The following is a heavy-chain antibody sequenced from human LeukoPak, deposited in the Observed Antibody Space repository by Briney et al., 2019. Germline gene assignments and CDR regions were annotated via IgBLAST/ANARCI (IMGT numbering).Heavy chain of an antibody. CDR1: GGSISSYY. D-gene: IGHD3-10*01. V-gene: IGHV4-4*09. Sequence: PSETLSLTCTVSGGSISSYYWSWIRQPPGKGLEWIGYIYSSGSTNYNPSLKSRVTISIVTSKNQFSLKLSSVTAADTAVYYCARADPNASGYFYRFNWFDPWGQGTLVTVSS. J-gene: IGHJ5*02. CDR3: ARADPNASGYFYRFNWFDP. CDR2: IYSSGST.